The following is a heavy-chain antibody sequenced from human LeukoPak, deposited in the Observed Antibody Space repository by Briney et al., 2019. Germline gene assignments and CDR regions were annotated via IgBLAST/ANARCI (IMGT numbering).Heavy chain of an antibody. CDR3: AQDDYGDYRVGQ. D-gene: IGHD4-17*01. CDR2: IKQDGSEK. J-gene: IGHJ4*02. CDR1: GITITTYW. V-gene: IGHV3-7*01. Sequence: GGSLRLSCAASGITITTYWMSWVRQTPAKGLEWVANIKQDGSEKYYVDSVKGRFTISRDNSKSTLYLQMNSMGAEDTAVYYCAQDDYGDYRVGQWGQGTLVTVSS.